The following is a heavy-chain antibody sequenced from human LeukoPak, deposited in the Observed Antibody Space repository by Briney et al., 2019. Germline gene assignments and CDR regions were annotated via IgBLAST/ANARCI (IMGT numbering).Heavy chain of an antibody. D-gene: IGHD6-13*01. CDR1: GGSISSSSYY. Sequence: KASETLSLTCTVSGGSISSSSYYWGWIHQPPGKGLEWIGSIYYSGSTYYNPSLKSRVTISVDTSKNQFSLKLSSVTAADTAVYYCARAPRIAAAALWFDPWGQGTLVTVSS. V-gene: IGHV4-39*01. CDR2: IYYSGST. CDR3: ARAPRIAAAALWFDP. J-gene: IGHJ5*02.